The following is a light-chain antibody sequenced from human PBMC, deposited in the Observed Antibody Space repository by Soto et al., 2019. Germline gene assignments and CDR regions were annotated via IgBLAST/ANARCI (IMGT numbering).Light chain of an antibody. Sequence: AIRMTQSASSLSASTGDRITITCRASEAINNYLVWFQQKPGKAPKVLIYAASTLQTGVPSRFSGSGSGTDFTLTISSLEPEDFAVYYCQQRSNTFGEGTRLEIK. CDR2: AAS. V-gene: IGKV1-8*01. J-gene: IGKJ5*01. CDR1: EAINNY. CDR3: QQRSNT.